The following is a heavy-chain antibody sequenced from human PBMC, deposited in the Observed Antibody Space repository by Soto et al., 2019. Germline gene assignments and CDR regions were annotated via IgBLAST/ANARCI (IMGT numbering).Heavy chain of an antibody. V-gene: IGHV4-31*03. CDR2: IYYSGST. Sequence: PSETLSLTCTVSGGSISSGGYYWSWIRQHPGKGLEWIGYIYYSGSTYYNPSLKSRVTISVDTSKNQFSLKLSSVTAADTAVYYCARDKDDSSGYPHFDYWGQGTLVTVSS. J-gene: IGHJ4*02. CDR3: ARDKDDSSGYPHFDY. CDR1: GGSISSGGYY. D-gene: IGHD3-22*01.